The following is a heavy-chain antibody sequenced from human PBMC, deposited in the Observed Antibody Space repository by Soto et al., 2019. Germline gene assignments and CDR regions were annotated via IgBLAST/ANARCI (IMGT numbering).Heavy chain of an antibody. CDR3: ARGGFIYDFWSCYFMDV. CDR2: INHSGST. V-gene: IGHV4-34*01. J-gene: IGHJ6*03. D-gene: IGHD3-3*01. Sequence: QVQLQQWGAGLLKPSETLSLTCAVYGGSFSGYYWSWIRQPPGKGLEWIGEINHSGSTNYNPSLKSRVSISVDTSKNQFSLKLSSVSAADTAVYYCARGGFIYDFWSCYFMDVWGKGTTVTVSS. CDR1: GGSFSGYY.